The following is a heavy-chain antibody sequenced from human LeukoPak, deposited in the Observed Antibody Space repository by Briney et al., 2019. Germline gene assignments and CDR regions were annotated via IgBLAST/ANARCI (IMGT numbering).Heavy chain of an antibody. J-gene: IGHJ4*02. CDR3: AREGHPPGFDY. Sequence: ASVKVSCKASGYTFTSYDINWVRQATGQGLEWMGWMNPNSGNTGYAQKFQGRATMTRNTSISTAYMELSSLRAEDTAVYYCAREGHPPGFDYWGQGTLVTVSS. CDR1: GYTFTSYD. CDR2: MNPNSGNT. V-gene: IGHV1-8*01.